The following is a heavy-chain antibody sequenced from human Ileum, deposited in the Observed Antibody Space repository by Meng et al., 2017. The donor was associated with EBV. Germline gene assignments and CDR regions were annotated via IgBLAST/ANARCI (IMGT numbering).Heavy chain of an antibody. D-gene: IGHD6-19*01. CDR3: ARGAGSPHWFDP. CDR1: GFTFSIHA. J-gene: IGHJ5*02. Sequence: EVQLLESGGGLVQPGGSLRFSCAASGFTFSIHAMSWVRQAPGKGLEWVSAIGGSDDTTLYADSVRGRFTISRDDSKNILFLEMNDLRVDDTAVYYCARGAGSPHWFDPWGQGTLVTVSS. CDR2: IGGSDDTT. V-gene: IGHV3-23*01.